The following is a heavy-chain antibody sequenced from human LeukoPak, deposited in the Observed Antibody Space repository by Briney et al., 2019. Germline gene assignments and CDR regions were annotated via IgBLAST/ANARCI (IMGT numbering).Heavy chain of an antibody. CDR2: FYSSGTT. V-gene: IGHV4-4*07. J-gene: IGHJ3*02. CDR3: ARALVGATRAFDI. Sequence: SQTLSLTCTFSGGSISIYYWSWIRQPAGKGLEWIGRFYSSGTTNYNPSLKSRVTMSVDTSKSQFSLKLTSVTAADTAVYYCARALVGATRAFDIWGQGTMVTVSS. CDR1: GGSISIYY. D-gene: IGHD1-26*01.